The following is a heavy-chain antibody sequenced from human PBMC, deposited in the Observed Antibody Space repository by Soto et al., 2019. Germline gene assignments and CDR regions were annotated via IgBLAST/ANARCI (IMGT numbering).Heavy chain of an antibody. V-gene: IGHV3-15*01. CDR2: IKSKTDGGTT. J-gene: IGHJ3*02. CDR1: GFTFSNAW. D-gene: IGHD3-16*01. CDR3: TTGPLVGDGDAFDI. Sequence: GGSLRLSCAASGFTFSNAWMSWVRQAPGKGLEWVGRIKSKTDGGTTDYAAPVKGRFTISRDDSKNTLYLQMNSLKTEDTAVYYCTTGPLVGDGDAFDIWGQGTMVTVSS.